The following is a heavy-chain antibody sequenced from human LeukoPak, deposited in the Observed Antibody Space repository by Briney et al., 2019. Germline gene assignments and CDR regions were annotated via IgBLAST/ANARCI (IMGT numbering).Heavy chain of an antibody. CDR1: RFTYSNYA. J-gene: IGHJ4*02. CDR3: AKRSGINYGYFDS. Sequence: GGSLRLSCAASRFTYSNYAMGWVRQGPGKGLEWVSAITGSGDYTDYADSVKGRFTISRDNSKNTAYLQMISLRAEDTAVYYCAKRSGINYGYFDSWGQGALVTVSS. CDR2: ITGSGDYT. V-gene: IGHV3-23*01. D-gene: IGHD1-26*01.